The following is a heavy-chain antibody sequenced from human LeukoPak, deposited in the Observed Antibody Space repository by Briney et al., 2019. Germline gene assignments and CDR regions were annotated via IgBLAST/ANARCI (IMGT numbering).Heavy chain of an antibody. J-gene: IGHJ4*02. CDR2: IKEDGSDK. Sequence: PGGSLRLSCAASGFTFSSSWMSWVRQAPGKGLEWVANIKEDGSDKYYVDSVKGRFTISRDNAENSLYLQMNSLRAEDTAVYYCARRRVLASDYWGQGTLVTVSS. D-gene: IGHD3-3*02. CDR1: GFTFSSSW. V-gene: IGHV3-7*01. CDR3: ARRRVLASDY.